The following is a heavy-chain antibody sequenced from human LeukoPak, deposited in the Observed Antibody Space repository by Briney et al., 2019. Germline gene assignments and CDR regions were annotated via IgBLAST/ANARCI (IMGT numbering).Heavy chain of an antibody. Sequence: GGSLRLSCAASGFTFSSYGMHWVRQAPGKGLEWVAVISYDGSNKYYADSVKGRFTISRDNSKNTLYLQMNSLRAEDTAVYHCAKGDSGYSNDYWGQGTLVTVSS. CDR3: AKGDSGYSNDY. CDR1: GFTFSSYG. D-gene: IGHD2-2*03. CDR2: ISYDGSNK. J-gene: IGHJ4*02. V-gene: IGHV3-30*18.